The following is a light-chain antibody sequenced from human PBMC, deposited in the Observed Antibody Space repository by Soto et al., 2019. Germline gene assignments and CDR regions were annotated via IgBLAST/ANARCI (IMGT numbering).Light chain of an antibody. CDR1: QSLVYADGNTY. CDR2: KVF. V-gene: IGKV2-30*01. J-gene: IGKJ2*01. CDR3: MQTAHCPYT. Sequence: DVVMTQSPLSLPVTLGQSASISCTSSQSLVYADGNTYLNWLQQRPGQSPRRLIYKVFNRDSGVPDRFSGSASGSEFTLTISRVEAEDIGVYYCMQTAHCPYTFLPRSKVHIK.